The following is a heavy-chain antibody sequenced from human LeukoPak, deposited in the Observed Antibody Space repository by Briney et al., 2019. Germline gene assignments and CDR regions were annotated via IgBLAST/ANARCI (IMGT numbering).Heavy chain of an antibody. D-gene: IGHD3-3*01. Sequence: SETLSLTCTVSGGSISSSSYYWGWIRQPPGKGLEWIGSIYYSGSTYYNSSLKSRVTISIDTSKNQFSLKLSSVTAADTAVYYCARAQRFLEWSSPVDYWGQGTLVTVSS. CDR2: IYYSGST. CDR1: GGSISSSSYY. V-gene: IGHV4-39*01. CDR3: ARAQRFLEWSSPVDY. J-gene: IGHJ4*02.